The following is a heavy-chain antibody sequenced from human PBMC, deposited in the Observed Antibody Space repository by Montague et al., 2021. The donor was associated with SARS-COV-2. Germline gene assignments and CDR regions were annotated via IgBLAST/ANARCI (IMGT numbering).Heavy chain of an antibody. CDR1: GTSFTDHY. CDR2: IHHGGDT. Sequence: SETLSLTCDVNGTSFTDHYWAWLRQSPGGGLEWIGEIHHGGDTNYNPSLRSRVTISIDTSKPQSSLRLYSMTAADTAVFYCARGVRVANRPDRFSYSLDVWGRGTAVTVTS. V-gene: IGHV4-34*01. J-gene: IGHJ6*02. D-gene: IGHD3-3*01. CDR3: ARGVRVANRPDRFSYSLDV.